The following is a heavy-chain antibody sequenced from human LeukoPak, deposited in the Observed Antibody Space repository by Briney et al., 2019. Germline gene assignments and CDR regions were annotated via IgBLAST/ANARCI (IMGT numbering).Heavy chain of an antibody. D-gene: IGHD2-2*01. CDR2: IYYSGST. CDR3: AGLRTRSYCSSTSCYSP. Sequence: ETLSLTCTVSGGSISSYYWSWIRQPPGKGLEWIGYIYYSGSTNYNPSLKSRVTMSVDTSKNQFSLKLSSVTAADTAVYYCAGLRTRSYCSSTSCYSPWGQGTLVTVSS. CDR1: GGSISSYY. V-gene: IGHV4-59*01. J-gene: IGHJ5*02.